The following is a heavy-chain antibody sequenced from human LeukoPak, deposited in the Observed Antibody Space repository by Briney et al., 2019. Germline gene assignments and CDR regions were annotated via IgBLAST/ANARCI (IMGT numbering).Heavy chain of an antibody. CDR1: GCTFSSYW. V-gene: IGHV3-7*01. D-gene: IGHD1-20*01. J-gene: IGHJ4*02. CDR2: IKQDGSEK. Sequence: GGSLRLSCAASGCTFSSYWMSWVRQAPGKGLEWVANIKQDGSEKYYVDSVKGRFTISRDNAKNSLYLQMNSLRAEDTAVYYCAREEPLTGTFDYWGQGTLVTVSS. CDR3: AREEPLTGTFDY.